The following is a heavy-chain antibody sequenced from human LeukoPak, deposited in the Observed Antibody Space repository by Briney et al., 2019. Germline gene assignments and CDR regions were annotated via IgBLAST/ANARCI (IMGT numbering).Heavy chain of an antibody. J-gene: IGHJ4*02. D-gene: IGHD4-17*01. CDR1: GGSISRSLYY. CDR3: ARHYSGDLYYFDY. V-gene: IGHV4-39*01. Sequence: KASETLSLTCTVSGGSISRSLYYWGWIRQPPGKGLEWIVTIYYSGSTYYNPSLRSRVTMSVDTSNNHFSLKLSSVTAADTAVYYCARHYSGDLYYFDYWGQGTLVTVSS. CDR2: IYYSGST.